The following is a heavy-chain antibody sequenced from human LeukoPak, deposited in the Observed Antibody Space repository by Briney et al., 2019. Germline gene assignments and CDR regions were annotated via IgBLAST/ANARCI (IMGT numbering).Heavy chain of an antibody. V-gene: IGHV1-69*04. CDR3: ARGGYSGHDGGHY. Sequence: ASVKVSCKASGGTFSSYAISWVRQAPGQGLEWMGRIIPILGIANYAQKFQGRVTITADKSTSTAYMELSSLRSEDTAVYYCARGGYSGHDGGHYWGQGTLVTVSS. CDR2: IIPILGIA. CDR1: GGTFSSYA. J-gene: IGHJ4*02. D-gene: IGHD5-12*01.